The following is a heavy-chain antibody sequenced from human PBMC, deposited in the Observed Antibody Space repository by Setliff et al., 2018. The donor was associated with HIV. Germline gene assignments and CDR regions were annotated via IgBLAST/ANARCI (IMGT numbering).Heavy chain of an antibody. CDR3: ARDRVPIY. CDR2: ISGSGGST. J-gene: IGHJ4*02. CDR1: GFTLSSFW. D-gene: IGHD3-10*01. V-gene: IGHV3-23*01. Sequence: GGSLRLSCAASGFTLSSFWMSWVRQAPGKGLEWVSAISGSGGSTYYADSVKGRFTISGDNSKNTLYLQMNSLRAEDTAVYYCARDRVPIYWGQGMLVTVSS.